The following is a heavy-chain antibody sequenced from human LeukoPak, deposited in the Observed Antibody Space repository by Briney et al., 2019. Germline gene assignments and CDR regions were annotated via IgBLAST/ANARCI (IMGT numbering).Heavy chain of an antibody. Sequence: GGSLRLSCAASGFSFSTYGMHWVRQAPGKGLEWLALIWHDGSKKYYAESVKGAFTISTDNSKKTLYLQLNNLRAEDTGVYYCAGDTPPGGDYYFEYWGQGTLVTVSS. CDR3: AGDTPPGGDYYFEY. V-gene: IGHV3-33*01. CDR2: IWHDGSKK. CDR1: GFSFSTYG. D-gene: IGHD3-16*01. J-gene: IGHJ4*02.